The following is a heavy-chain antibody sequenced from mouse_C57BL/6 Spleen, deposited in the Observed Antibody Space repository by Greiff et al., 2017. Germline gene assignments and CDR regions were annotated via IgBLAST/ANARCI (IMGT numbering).Heavy chain of an antibody. CDR3: TTGAHYSNYEAY. D-gene: IGHD2-5*01. J-gene: IGHJ2*01. CDR1: GFNIKDYY. V-gene: IGHV14-1*01. CDR2: IDPEDGDT. Sequence: VQLQQSGAELVRPGASVKLSCTASGFNIKDYYMHWVKQRPEQGLEWIGRIDPEDGDTEYAPKFPGKATMTADTSSNTAYLQLSSLTSEDTAVYYCTTGAHYSNYEAYWGQGTTLTVSS.